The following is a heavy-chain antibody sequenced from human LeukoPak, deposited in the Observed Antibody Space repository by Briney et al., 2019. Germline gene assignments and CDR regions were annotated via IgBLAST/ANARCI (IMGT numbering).Heavy chain of an antibody. D-gene: IGHD6-13*01. J-gene: IGHJ4*02. CDR1: GFIFNTTT. CDR3: AKSKQQLPPYYFDY. CDR2: ISYDGSNK. Sequence: PGGSLRLSCAASGFIFNTTTITGGSRTPGRGLGRGSVISYDGSNKYYADSVKGRFTISRDNSKNTLYLQMNSLRAEDTAVYYCAKSKQQLPPYYFDYWGQGTLVTVSS. V-gene: IGHV3-30*18.